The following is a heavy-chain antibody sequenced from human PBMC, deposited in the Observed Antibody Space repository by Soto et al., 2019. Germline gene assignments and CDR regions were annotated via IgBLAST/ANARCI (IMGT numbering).Heavy chain of an antibody. J-gene: IGHJ4*02. D-gene: IGHD4-17*01. V-gene: IGHV3-30*03. Sequence: QVQLVESGGGVVQPGKSLRLSCAASGFTFSSYAIHWVRQAPGKGLEWVSVISSDGSNQYYVDSVKGRFTISRDNPRNTLYLQMNSLRVEDTAVYYCAGTTVTTVGYFDYWGQGTLVTVSS. CDR2: ISSDGSNQ. CDR1: GFTFSSYA. CDR3: AGTTVTTVGYFDY.